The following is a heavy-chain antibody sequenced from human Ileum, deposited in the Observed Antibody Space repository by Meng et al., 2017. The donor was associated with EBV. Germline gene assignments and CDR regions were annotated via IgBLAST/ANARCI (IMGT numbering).Heavy chain of an antibody. D-gene: IGHD2-15*01. CDR2: IKSTTDGGTT. CDR1: GFTFSNAW. CDR3: EGWRY. V-gene: IGHV3-15*01. J-gene: IGHJ4*02. Sequence: EGQRGESGGGLAKPGESLRLSCAASGFTFSNAWMTWVRQAPGKGLEWVGRIKSTTDGGTTDYAAPVKGRFTISRDDSKNTLFLQMDSLKTEDTAVYYCEGWRYWGQGTLVTVSS.